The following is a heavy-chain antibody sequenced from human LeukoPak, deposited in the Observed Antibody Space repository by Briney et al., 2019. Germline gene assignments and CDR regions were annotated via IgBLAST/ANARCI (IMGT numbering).Heavy chain of an antibody. CDR1: GFTFDTTD. D-gene: IGHD1-26*01. Sequence: GGSLRLSCAASGFTFDTTDMTWVRQAPGKGPEWLSCISGTGDRKYYADSVRGRFTISRDNSKNMLYLQMTSLRVEDTATYYCVKNSGIWSFWGRGTLAAVSS. CDR3: VKNSGIWSF. CDR2: ISGTGDRK. J-gene: IGHJ4*02. V-gene: IGHV3-23*01.